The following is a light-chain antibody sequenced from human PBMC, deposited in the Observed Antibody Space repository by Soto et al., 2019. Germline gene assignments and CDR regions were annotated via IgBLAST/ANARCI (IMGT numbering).Light chain of an antibody. J-gene: IGKJ5*01. CDR2: DAS. Sequence: DSQTTQSPSALSASVGDIVTITCQASQNINNYLNWYQQKPGRAPKLLIYDASNLEAGVPSRFTGSGAGKDFTFTISRLPPEDIASYYRQQYETIPTFCQGTRVEIK. CDR1: QNINNY. CDR3: QQYETIPT. V-gene: IGKV1-33*01.